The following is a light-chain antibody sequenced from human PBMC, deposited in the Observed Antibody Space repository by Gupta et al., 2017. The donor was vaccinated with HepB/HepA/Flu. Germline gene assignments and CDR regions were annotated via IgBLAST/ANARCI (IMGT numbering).Light chain of an antibody. V-gene: IGKV3-20*01. J-gene: IGKJ3*01. Sequence: ESVLTQSPGTLSLSPGAPATLSCRARQSVSCSYLSWYQQNPGQAPRLLIYFASRRATGIPDRFRGSGSGTDFTLTISRLEPDDFAVYYCLQSVRSPFTFGPGTKVDIK. CDR1: QSVSCSY. CDR2: FAS. CDR3: LQSVRSPFT.